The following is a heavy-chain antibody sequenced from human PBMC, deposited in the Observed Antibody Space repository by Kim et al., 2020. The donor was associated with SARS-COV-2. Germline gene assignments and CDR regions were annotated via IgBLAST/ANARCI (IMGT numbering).Heavy chain of an antibody. Sequence: YYNPSLTGRVTISVDTTKNQFSLKLSCVTAADTAVYYCARLGYSSSSAGYWGQGTLVTVSS. D-gene: IGHD6-6*01. V-gene: IGHV4-39*01. J-gene: IGHJ4*02. CDR3: ARLGYSSSSAGY.